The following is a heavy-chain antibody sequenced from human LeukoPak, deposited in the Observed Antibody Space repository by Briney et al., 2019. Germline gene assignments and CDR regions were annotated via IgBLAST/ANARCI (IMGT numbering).Heavy chain of an antibody. CDR3: ARDLGQQLFYYYYYMDV. V-gene: IGHV1-18*01. Sequence: AASVKVSCKASGYTFISYGISWVRQAPRQGLEWMGWISAYNGNTNYAQKLQGRVTMTTDTSTSTAYMELRSLRSDDTTVYYCARDLGQQLFYYYYYMDVWGKGTTVTISS. J-gene: IGHJ6*03. D-gene: IGHD6-13*01. CDR2: ISAYNGNT. CDR1: GYTFISYG.